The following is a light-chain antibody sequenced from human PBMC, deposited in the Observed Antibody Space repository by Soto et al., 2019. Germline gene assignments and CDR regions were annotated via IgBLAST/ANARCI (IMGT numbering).Light chain of an antibody. Sequence: ALTQPPSASGSPGQSVTISCTGTSSDVGGYNYVSWYQQHPGKAPKLMIYEVTKRPSGVPDRFSGSKSGNTASLTVSGLQAEDEADYYCSSYAGSNNLVVFGGGTQLTVL. CDR2: EVT. CDR3: SSYAGSNNLVV. CDR1: SSDVGGYNY. J-gene: IGLJ2*01. V-gene: IGLV2-8*01.